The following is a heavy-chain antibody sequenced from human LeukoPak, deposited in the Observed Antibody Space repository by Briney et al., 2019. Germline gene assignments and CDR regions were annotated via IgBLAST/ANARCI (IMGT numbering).Heavy chain of an antibody. D-gene: IGHD3-10*01. V-gene: IGHV1-2*02. CDR2: LNPDTGST. CDR1: GYTFTGYY. Sequence: ASVTVSCTASGYTFTGYYIHWVRQAPGQGLEWMGGLNPDTGSTNYAQKFQARVIMTRDTSINTAYMELRRLRYDGTAMYFCARESFSGSGGLNWFAPWGQGTLVTVSA. J-gene: IGHJ5*02. CDR3: ARESFSGSGGLNWFAP.